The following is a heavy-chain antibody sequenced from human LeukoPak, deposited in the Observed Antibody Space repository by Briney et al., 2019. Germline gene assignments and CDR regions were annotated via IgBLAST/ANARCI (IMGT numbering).Heavy chain of an antibody. D-gene: IGHD1-26*01. CDR1: GFTFDDYS. J-gene: IGHJ4*02. V-gene: IGHV3-9*01. Sequence: GRSLRLSCAASGFTFDDYSMHWVRQAPGKGLEWVSGISWNSGSIGYADSVKGRFTISRDNAKNSLYLQMNSLRAEDTALYYCAKETSIVGATEAFDYWGQGTLVTVSS. CDR3: AKETSIVGATEAFDY. CDR2: ISWNSGSI.